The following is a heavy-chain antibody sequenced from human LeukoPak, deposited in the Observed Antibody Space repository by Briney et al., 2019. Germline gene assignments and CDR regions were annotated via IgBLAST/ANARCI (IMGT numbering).Heavy chain of an antibody. CDR3: ARDLDSSSWHGSVYFQH. Sequence: SETLSLTCTVSGYSISSGYYWGWIRQPPGKGLEWIGSIYHSGSTYYNPSLKSRVTISVDTSKNQFSLNLTSVTAADTAIYYCARDLDSSSWHGSVYFQHWGQGTLVTVSS. V-gene: IGHV4-38-2*02. CDR1: GYSISSGYY. CDR2: IYHSGST. D-gene: IGHD6-13*01. J-gene: IGHJ1*01.